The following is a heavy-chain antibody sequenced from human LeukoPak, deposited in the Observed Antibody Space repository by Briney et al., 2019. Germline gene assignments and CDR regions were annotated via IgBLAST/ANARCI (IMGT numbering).Heavy chain of an antibody. D-gene: IGHD1-26*01. Sequence: GGSLRLSCAASGFTFSSYAMSWVRQAPGKGLEWVSAISGSGGSTNYADSVKGRFTISRDNSKNTLYLQMNSLRAEDTAVYYCAKTVGLANYYYYYGMDVWGQGTTVTVSS. CDR2: ISGSGGST. CDR1: GFTFSSYA. CDR3: AKTVGLANYYYYYGMDV. J-gene: IGHJ6*02. V-gene: IGHV3-23*01.